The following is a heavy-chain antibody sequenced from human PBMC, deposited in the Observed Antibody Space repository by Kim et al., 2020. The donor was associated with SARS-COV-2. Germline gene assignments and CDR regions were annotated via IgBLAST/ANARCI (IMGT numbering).Heavy chain of an antibody. CDR3: VSRGGYSFGDFAGL. D-gene: IGHD5-18*01. CDR1: GGPFSGYY. Sequence: SETLSLTCAVYGGPFSGYYWSWIRQPPGKGLEWIGEINESGSPNYNPSLKSRVSISVETSKNQFSLNLNSVTAADTAVYYCVSRGGYSFGDFAGLWGQGTLVTVSS. J-gene: IGHJ1*01. V-gene: IGHV4-34*01. CDR2: INESGSP.